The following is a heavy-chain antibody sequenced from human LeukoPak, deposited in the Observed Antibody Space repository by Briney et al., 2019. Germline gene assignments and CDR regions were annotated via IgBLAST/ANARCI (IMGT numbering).Heavy chain of an antibody. CDR1: GFTFSSYA. CDR2: ISGSGGST. J-gene: IGHJ3*02. CDR3: ARDLPAYYDSSGYGSSYAFDI. Sequence: GGSLRLSCAASGFTFSSYAMSWVRQAPGKGLEWVSAISGSGGSTYYADSVKGRFTISRDNSKNTLYLQMNSLRAEDTAVYYCARDLPAYYDSSGYGSSYAFDIWGQGTMVTVSS. V-gene: IGHV3-23*01. D-gene: IGHD3-22*01.